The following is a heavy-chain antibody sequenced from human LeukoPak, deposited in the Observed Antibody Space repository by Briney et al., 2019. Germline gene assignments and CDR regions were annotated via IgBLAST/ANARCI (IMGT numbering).Heavy chain of an antibody. Sequence: PSETLSLTCAISGYSISSGYYWGWIRQPPGKGLEWIGSIYHSGSTYYNPSLKSRVTISVDTSKNQFSLKLSSVTAADTAMYYCARTKTVTTVAFEYWGQGTLVTVSS. J-gene: IGHJ4*02. CDR3: ARTKTVTTVAFEY. V-gene: IGHV4-38-2*01. CDR1: GYSISSGYY. D-gene: IGHD4-17*01. CDR2: IYHSGST.